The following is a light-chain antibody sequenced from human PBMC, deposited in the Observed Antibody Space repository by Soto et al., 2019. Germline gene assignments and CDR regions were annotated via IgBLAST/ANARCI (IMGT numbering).Light chain of an antibody. CDR1: SSDVGGYNY. V-gene: IGLV2-11*01. Sequence: QSVLTQPRSVSGSPGQSVTISCTGTSSDVGGYNYVSWYQQHPGKAPKLMIYDVTKRPSGVPDRFSGSKSGNTASLTISGLQAEDEADYYCCSYAGSVAWVFGGGTKLTVL. J-gene: IGLJ3*02. CDR3: CSYAGSVAWV. CDR2: DVT.